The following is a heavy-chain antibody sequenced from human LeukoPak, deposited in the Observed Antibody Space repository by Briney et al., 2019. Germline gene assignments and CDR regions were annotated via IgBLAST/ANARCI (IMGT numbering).Heavy chain of an antibody. D-gene: IGHD6-19*01. CDR3: ANPAVAGTSPAGY. Sequence: GGSLRLSCAASGFTFSSYAMHWVRQAPGKGLEWVAVISYDGSNKYYADSVKGRFTISRDNSKNTLYLQMNSLRAEDTAVYYCANPAVAGTSPAGYWGQGTLVTVSS. CDR2: ISYDGSNK. J-gene: IGHJ4*02. CDR1: GFTFSSYA. V-gene: IGHV3-30-3*01.